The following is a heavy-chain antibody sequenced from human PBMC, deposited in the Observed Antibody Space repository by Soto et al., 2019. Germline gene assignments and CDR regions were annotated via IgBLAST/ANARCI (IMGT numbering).Heavy chain of an antibody. D-gene: IGHD6-13*01. V-gene: IGHV4-59*08. CDR1: GGSISSYY. CDR2: IHYSGST. CDR3: ARQDSSSWYWVYGMDV. J-gene: IGHJ6*02. Sequence: SETLSLTCTVSGGSISSYYWSWIRQPPGKGLEWIGYIHYSGSTKYNPSLRSRVTISVDTSKNHFFLKLSSVTASDTAVYYCARQDSSSWYWVYGMDVWGQGTTVTVS.